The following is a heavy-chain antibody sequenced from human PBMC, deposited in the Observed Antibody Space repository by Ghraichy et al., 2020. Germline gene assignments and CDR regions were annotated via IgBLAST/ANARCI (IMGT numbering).Heavy chain of an antibody. CDR2: ISGSGGNV. V-gene: IGHV3-23*01. J-gene: IGHJ4*02. D-gene: IGHD1-26*01. CDR1: GFTFNNSA. Sequence: GGSLRLSCAASGFTFNNSAMSWVRQASGKGLEWVSSISGSGGNVYYADSVKGRFTISRDNSKNSLLLQMNSLRAEDTAIYYCAKGKYSGSYYGDQWGQGTLVSVSS. CDR3: AKGKYSGSYYGDQ.